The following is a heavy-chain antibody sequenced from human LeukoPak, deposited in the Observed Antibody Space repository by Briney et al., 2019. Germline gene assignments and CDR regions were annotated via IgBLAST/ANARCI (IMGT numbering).Heavy chain of an antibody. CDR2: ISYDGSNK. J-gene: IGHJ4*02. V-gene: IGHV3-30*03. CDR3: ARTGYVWGSYRLDY. Sequence: GGSLRLSCAASGFTFSSYGMHWVRQAPGKGLEWVAVISYDGSNKYYADSVKGRFTISRDNSKNTLYLQMNSLRAEDTAVYYCARTGYVWGSYRLDYWGQGTLVTVSS. CDR1: GFTFSSYG. D-gene: IGHD3-16*02.